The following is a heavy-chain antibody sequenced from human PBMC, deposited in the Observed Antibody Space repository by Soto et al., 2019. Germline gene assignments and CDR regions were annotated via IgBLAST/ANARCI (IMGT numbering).Heavy chain of an antibody. D-gene: IGHD1-26*01. Sequence: QVQLVESGGGVVQPGRSLRLSCAASGFTFSSYGMHWVRQAPGKGLEWVAVISYDGSNKYYADSVKGRFTISRDNSKNTLYLQMDSLSAGDTAVYYCAKGGLPGYCYYGMDVWGQGTTVTVSS. CDR3: AKGGLPGYCYYGMDV. J-gene: IGHJ6*02. CDR2: ISYDGSNK. V-gene: IGHV3-30*18. CDR1: GFTFSSYG.